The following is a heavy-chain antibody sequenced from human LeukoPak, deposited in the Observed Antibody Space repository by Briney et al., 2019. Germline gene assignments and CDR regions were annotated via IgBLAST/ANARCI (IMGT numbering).Heavy chain of an antibody. CDR2: VDSKGRS. D-gene: IGHD2/OR15-2a*01. CDR1: GGSIIEHY. J-gene: IGHJ5*02. CDR3: VRAGLRQYSMDIWFDP. Sequence: SETLSLTCTVSGGSIIEHYYNWIGQPAGKGLEWIGRVDSKGRSNRNPSLKSRVSMSADSSNKQLSLKLGSVSDGDTAVCFCVRAGLRQYSMDIWFDPWGQGTLVTVSS. V-gene: IGHV4-4*07.